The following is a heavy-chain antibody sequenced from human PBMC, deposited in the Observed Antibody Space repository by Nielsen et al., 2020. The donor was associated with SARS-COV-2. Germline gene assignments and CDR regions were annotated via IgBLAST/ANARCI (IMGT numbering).Heavy chain of an antibody. CDR3: ARVIPHRRYYYDSSGYYYFDY. Sequence: WIRQSPSRGLEWLGRTYYRSKWYNDYAVSVKSRITINPDTSKNQFSLQLNSVTPEDTAVYYCARVIPHRRYYYDSSGYYYFDYWGQGTLVTVSS. V-gene: IGHV6-1*01. D-gene: IGHD3-22*01. J-gene: IGHJ4*02. CDR2: TYYRSKWYN.